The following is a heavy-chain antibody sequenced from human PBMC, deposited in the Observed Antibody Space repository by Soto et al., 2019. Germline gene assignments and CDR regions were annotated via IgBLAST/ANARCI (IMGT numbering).Heavy chain of an antibody. CDR3: ARGTYSSGWYLGADY. CDR2: IKQDGSEK. CDR1: GFTFSSYW. V-gene: IGHV3-7*05. Sequence: EVQLVESGGGLVQPGGSLRLSCAASGFTFSSYWMSWVRQAPGKGLEWVANIKQDGSEKYYGYSVKGRFTISRDNAKNSLYLQMNSLRAEDTAVYYCARGTYSSGWYLGADYWGQGTLVTVSS. J-gene: IGHJ4*02. D-gene: IGHD6-19*01.